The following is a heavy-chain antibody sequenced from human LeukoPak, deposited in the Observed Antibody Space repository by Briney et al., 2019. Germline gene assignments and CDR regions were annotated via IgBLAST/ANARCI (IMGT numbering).Heavy chain of an antibody. CDR1: GFTFSSYA. J-gene: IGHJ6*02. Sequence: GRSLRLSCAASGFTFSSYAMHWVRQAPGKGLEWVAVISYDGSNKYYADSVKGRFTISRDNSKNTLYLQMNSLRAEDTAVYYCARGRVAMVRGVNAKGILYYGMDVWGQGTTVTVSS. CDR2: ISYDGSNK. V-gene: IGHV3-30-3*01. CDR3: ARGRVAMVRGVNAKGILYYGMDV. D-gene: IGHD3-10*01.